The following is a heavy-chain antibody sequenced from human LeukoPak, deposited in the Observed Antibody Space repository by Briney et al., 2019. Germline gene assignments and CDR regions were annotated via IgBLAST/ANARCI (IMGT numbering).Heavy chain of an antibody. Sequence: ASVKVSCKSSGYTFTSYGISWVRQAPGQGLEWMGWISAYNGNTNYAQKLQGRVTMTADTSTSTAYMELRSLRSDDTAVYYCARVPPYSHPFDPWGQGTLVTVSS. D-gene: IGHD2-21*01. CDR1: GYTFTSYG. CDR2: ISAYNGNT. V-gene: IGHV1-18*01. CDR3: ARVPPYSHPFDP. J-gene: IGHJ5*02.